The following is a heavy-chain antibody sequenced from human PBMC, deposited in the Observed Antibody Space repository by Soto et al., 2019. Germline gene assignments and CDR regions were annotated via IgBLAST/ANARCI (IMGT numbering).Heavy chain of an antibody. CDR3: ARSQLLVAGYYYYYMDV. Sequence: ASVKVSCKASGYTFTSYDINWVRQATGQGLEWMGWMNPNSGNTGYAQKFQGRVTMTRNTSISTAYMELSSLRSEDTAVYYCARSQLLVAGYYYYYMDVWGKGTTVTVPS. CDR2: MNPNSGNT. D-gene: IGHD2-2*01. V-gene: IGHV1-8*01. J-gene: IGHJ6*03. CDR1: GYTFTSYD.